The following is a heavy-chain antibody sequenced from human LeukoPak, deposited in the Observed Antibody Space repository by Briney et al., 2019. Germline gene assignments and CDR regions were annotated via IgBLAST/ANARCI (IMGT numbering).Heavy chain of an antibody. CDR1: GFPFSSHG. Sequence: PGGSLRLSRAGSGFPFSSHGMNWVRQAPGKGLEWVSGISPGGGPTYYADSVKGRFTISRDDSKNTLYLQMKNLRAEDTAVYYCARVGSSSNPPRPLYDYWGQGTLVTVSS. CDR3: ARVGSSSNPPRPLYDY. CDR2: ISPGGGPT. V-gene: IGHV3-23*01. J-gene: IGHJ4*02. D-gene: IGHD3-16*02.